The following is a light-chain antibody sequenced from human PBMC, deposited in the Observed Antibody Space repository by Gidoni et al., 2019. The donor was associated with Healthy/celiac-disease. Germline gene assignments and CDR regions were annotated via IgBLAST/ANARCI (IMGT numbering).Light chain of an antibody. CDR2: QAS. V-gene: IGLV3-1*01. J-gene: IGLJ2*01. CDR3: QAWDSSTGV. CDR1: KLGDKY. Sequence: SCELAQPPSVAVSPGQTSSITCSGDKLGDKYACWYQQQPGQSPVLVIYQASKRPSGIPERFAGSNAGKIGNLPISGTRAKDEADYYCQAWDSSTGVFGGGTKLTVL.